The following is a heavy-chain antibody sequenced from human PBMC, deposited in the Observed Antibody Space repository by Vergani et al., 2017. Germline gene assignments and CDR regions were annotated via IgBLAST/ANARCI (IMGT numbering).Heavy chain of an antibody. CDR3: AKEGGGYCSGVTCYPEY. CDR2: IRSDEIRR. Sequence: QVQLVESGGGVVQPGGSLRLSCAASGFTFNSYGMHWVRPAPGKGLEWVASIRSDEIRRYYGDSMEGPFTISRDNSKNTLYLQMKRLRPEDTAVYYCAKEGGGYCSGVTCYPEYWGQGTLVIVSS. CDR1: GFTFNSYG. J-gene: IGHJ4*02. D-gene: IGHD2-15*01. V-gene: IGHV3-30*02.